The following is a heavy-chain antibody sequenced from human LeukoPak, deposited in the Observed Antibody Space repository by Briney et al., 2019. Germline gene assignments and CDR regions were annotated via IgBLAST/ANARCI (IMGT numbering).Heavy chain of an antibody. D-gene: IGHD4-17*01. CDR2: IHYSGST. J-gene: IGHJ2*01. V-gene: IGHV4-59*01. CDR1: GGSISRYY. Sequence: PSETLSLTCTVSGGSISRYYWSWIRQPPGKGLEWIGHIHYSGSTNYNPSLKSRVTISVDTSKNQFSLKLSSVTAADTAVFYCARDTYGSPWYFDLWGRGTLVTVSS. CDR3: ARDTYGSPWYFDL.